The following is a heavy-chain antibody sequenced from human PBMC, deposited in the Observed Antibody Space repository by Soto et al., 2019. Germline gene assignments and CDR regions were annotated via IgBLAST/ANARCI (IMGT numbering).Heavy chain of an antibody. CDR3: VRGGGGGLFDP. J-gene: IGHJ5*02. CDR2: ISPGSRYP. Sequence: QVQLVESGGGLVTPGGSLRPSCASSGFTFSDYYMSWIRQAPGKGLEWLSYISPGSRYPAYADSVKGRFTISRDNARRSLSLQMNSLTVDDTAIYYCVRGGGGGLFDPWGQGSMVTVSS. CDR1: GFTFSDYY. V-gene: IGHV3-11*06. D-gene: IGHD2-15*01.